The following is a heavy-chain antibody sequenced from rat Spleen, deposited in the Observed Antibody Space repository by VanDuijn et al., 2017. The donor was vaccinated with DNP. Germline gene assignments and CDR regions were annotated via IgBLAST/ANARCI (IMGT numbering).Heavy chain of an antibody. CDR3: ARWTRYFDY. D-gene: IGHD1-7*01. CDR1: GYSITSNY. CDR2: ISYSGST. Sequence: EVQLQESGSGHVKPSQSLSLACSVTGYSITSNYWGWIRKFPGNKLEYIGHISYSGSTNYNPSLRSRLSITRDTSKNHFFLHLNSVTTEDTATYYCARWTRYFDYWGQGVMVTVSS. V-gene: IGHV3-1*01. J-gene: IGHJ2*01.